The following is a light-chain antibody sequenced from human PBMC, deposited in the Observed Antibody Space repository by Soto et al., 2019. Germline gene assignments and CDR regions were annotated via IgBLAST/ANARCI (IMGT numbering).Light chain of an antibody. CDR1: QSVSSSY. CDR2: GAS. Sequence: EIVLTQSPGTLSFSPGERATLSCRASQSVSSSYLAWYQQKPGQAPRLLIYGASSRATGIPDRVSGSGSGTDFTLTISSLEPEDFAVYYCQQYGSSPYTFGQGTKLEIK. J-gene: IGKJ2*01. CDR3: QQYGSSPYT. V-gene: IGKV3-20*01.